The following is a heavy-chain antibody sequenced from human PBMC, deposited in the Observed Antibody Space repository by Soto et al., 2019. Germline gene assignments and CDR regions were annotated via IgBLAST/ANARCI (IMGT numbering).Heavy chain of an antibody. J-gene: IGHJ6*02. CDR3: AKGDFWSGYYYYYYGMDV. D-gene: IGHD3-3*01. V-gene: IGHV3-23*01. CDR2: ISGSGGST. Sequence: GGSLRLSCAASGFTFSSYAMSWVRQAPGKGLEWVSAISGSGGSTYYADSVKGRFTISRDNSKNTLYLQMNSLRAEDTAVYYCAKGDFWSGYYYYYYGMDVWGQGTTVTVSS. CDR1: GFTFSSYA.